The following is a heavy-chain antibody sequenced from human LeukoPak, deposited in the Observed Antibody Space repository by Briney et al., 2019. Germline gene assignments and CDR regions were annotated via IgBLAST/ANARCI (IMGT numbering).Heavy chain of an antibody. V-gene: IGHV3-30-3*01. CDR1: GFMLSSFP. CDR3: ARGHSSSWLQGDY. J-gene: IGHJ4*02. CDR2: ISYDGSNI. Sequence: GGSLRLSCAASGFMLSSFPMHWVRQAPGKGLESVALISYDGSNIYYADSVKGRFTISRDNSKNTLYLQMSSLRTEDTAVYYCARGHSSSWLQGDYWGQGTLVTVSS. D-gene: IGHD6-13*01.